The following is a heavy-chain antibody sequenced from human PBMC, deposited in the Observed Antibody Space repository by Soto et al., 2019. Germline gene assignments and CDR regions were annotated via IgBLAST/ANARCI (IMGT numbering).Heavy chain of an antibody. CDR2: IYPADFDT. CDR3: ARRGIAAAGTQYYFDY. D-gene: IGHD6-13*01. CDR1: GYNFNTYW. V-gene: IGHV5-51*01. Sequence: HGESLKISCTTSGYNFNTYWIGWVRQMPGKGLEWMGIIYPADFDTRYSPSFQGQVTISADKSINTAYLQWSSLKASDTAMYYCARRGIAAAGTQYYFDYWGQGTLVTSPQ. J-gene: IGHJ4*02.